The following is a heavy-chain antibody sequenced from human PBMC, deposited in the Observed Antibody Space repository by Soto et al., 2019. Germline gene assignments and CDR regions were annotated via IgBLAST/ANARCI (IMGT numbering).Heavy chain of an antibody. CDR3: ARASAYSSSRYSSNYYFDY. V-gene: IGHV1-3*01. J-gene: IGHJ4*02. Sequence: ASVKVSCKASGYTFTSYAMHWVRQAPGQRLEWMGWINAGNGNTKYSQKFQGRVTITRDTSASTAYMELSSLRSEDTAVYYCARASAYSSSRYSSNYYFDYWGQGPLVTVSS. D-gene: IGHD6-13*01. CDR2: INAGNGNT. CDR1: GYTFTSYA.